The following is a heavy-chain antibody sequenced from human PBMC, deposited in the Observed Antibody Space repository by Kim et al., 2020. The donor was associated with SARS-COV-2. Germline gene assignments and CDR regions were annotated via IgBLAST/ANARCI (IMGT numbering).Heavy chain of an antibody. CDR3: TTQLWFGELWTY. V-gene: IGHV3-15*01. J-gene: IGHJ4*02. CDR1: GFTFSNAW. D-gene: IGHD3-10*01. CDR2: IKSKTDGGTT. Sequence: GGSLRLSCAASGFTFSNAWMSWVRQAPGKGLEWVGRIKSKTDGGTTDYAAPVKGRFTISRDDSKNTLYLQMNSLKTEDTAVYYCTTQLWFGELWTYWGQGTLVTVSS.